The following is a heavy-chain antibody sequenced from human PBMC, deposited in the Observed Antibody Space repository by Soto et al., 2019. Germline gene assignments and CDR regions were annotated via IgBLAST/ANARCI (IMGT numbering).Heavy chain of an antibody. CDR3: ARVATSTTVVIIGYFQH. CDR1: GGTFSSYA. CDR2: IIPIFGTA. D-gene: IGHD4-17*01. Sequence: QVQLVQSGAEVKKPGSSVKVSCKASGGTFSSYAISWVRQAPGQGLEWMGGIIPIFGTANYAQKFQGRVTITADESTSTAYMELSSLRSEDTAVYYCARVATSTTVVIIGYFQHWGQGTLVTVSS. V-gene: IGHV1-69*12. J-gene: IGHJ1*01.